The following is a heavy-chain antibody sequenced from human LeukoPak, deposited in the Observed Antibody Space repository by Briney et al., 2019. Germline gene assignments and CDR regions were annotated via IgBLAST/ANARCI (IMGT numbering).Heavy chain of an antibody. CDR3: ASDVVVVAATGDY. Sequence: PGGSLRLSCAASGFTFSSYGMHWVRQAPGKGLEWVAFIRYDGSNKYYADSVKGRFTISRDNSKNTLYLQMNSLRAEDTAVYYCASDVVVVAATGDYWGQGTLVTVSS. D-gene: IGHD2-15*01. CDR1: GFTFSSYG. J-gene: IGHJ4*02. CDR2: IRYDGSNK. V-gene: IGHV3-30*02.